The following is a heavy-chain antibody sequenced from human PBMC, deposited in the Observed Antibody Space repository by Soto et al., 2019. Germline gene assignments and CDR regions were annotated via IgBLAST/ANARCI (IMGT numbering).Heavy chain of an antibody. V-gene: IGHV3-49*05. Sequence: VHLVESGGGLVKPGRSLRLSCTASGFNFGDYAVSWFRQAPGKGLEWVGFIRSKSYGGTADYAASVEDRFTISRDDSNSIAYLQMNSLKIEDTAVYYCTRPHDSGSYYYFDYWGQGTLVTVSS. D-gene: IGHD1-26*01. CDR1: GFNFGDYA. CDR3: TRPHDSGSYYYFDY. J-gene: IGHJ4*02. CDR2: IRSKSYGGTA.